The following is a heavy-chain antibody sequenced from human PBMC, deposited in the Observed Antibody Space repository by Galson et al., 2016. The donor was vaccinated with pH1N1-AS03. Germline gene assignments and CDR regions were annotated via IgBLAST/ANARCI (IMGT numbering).Heavy chain of an antibody. V-gene: IGHV3-30*04. J-gene: IGHJ4*02. CDR2: ISSDGTKK. CDR1: GFTFRNYA. CDR3: YYYGDYGNYYFDY. D-gene: IGHD4-17*01. Sequence: SLRLSCAASGFTFRNYAMHWLRQAPGKGLEWVVVISSDGTKKEDADSVKGRFTIPRDSSKNTLYLQMSSLRLEDTAVYYCYYYGDYGNYYFDYWGQGTLVTVSS.